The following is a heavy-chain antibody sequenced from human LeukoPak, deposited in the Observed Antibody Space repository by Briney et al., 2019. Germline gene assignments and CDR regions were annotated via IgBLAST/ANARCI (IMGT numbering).Heavy chain of an antibody. CDR2: IYYSGST. D-gene: IGHD6-6*01. CDR1: GGSISSYY. V-gene: IGHV4-59*12. Sequence: SETLSLTCTVSGGSISSYYWSWIRQPPGKGLEWIGYIYYSGSTNYNPSLKSRVTVSVDRSKNQFSLKLSSVTAADTAVYYCARTSIAARRANAFDIWGQGTMVTVSS. J-gene: IGHJ3*02. CDR3: ARTSIAARRANAFDI.